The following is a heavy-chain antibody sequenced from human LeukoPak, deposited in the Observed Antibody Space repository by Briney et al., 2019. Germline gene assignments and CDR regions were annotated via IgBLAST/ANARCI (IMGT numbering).Heavy chain of an antibody. CDR1: GGTFSSYA. CDR2: IIPIFGTA. J-gene: IGHJ4*02. V-gene: IGHV1-69*01. CDR3: ARVGSGSYYDY. D-gene: IGHD1-26*01. Sequence: SVKVSCTASGGTFSSYAISWVRQAPGQGLEWMGGIIPIFGTASYAQKFQGRVTITADESTSTAYMELSSLRSEDTAVYYCARVGSGSYYDYWGQGTLVTVSS.